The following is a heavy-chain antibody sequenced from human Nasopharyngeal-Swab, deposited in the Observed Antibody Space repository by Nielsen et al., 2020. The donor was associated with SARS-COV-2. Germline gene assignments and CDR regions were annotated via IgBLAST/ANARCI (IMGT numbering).Heavy chain of an antibody. CDR3: ARDLTPMVIIYAFDM. J-gene: IGHJ3*02. Sequence: VRQAPGKGLEWVAVISYDGSNKYYADSVKGRFTISRDNSKNTLYLQMNSLRAEDTAVYYCARDLTPMVIIYAFDMWGQGTMVTVSS. D-gene: IGHD5-18*01. CDR2: ISYDGSNK. V-gene: IGHV3-33*05.